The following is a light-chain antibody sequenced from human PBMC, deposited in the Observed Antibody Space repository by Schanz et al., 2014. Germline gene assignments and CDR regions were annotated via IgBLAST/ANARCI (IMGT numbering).Light chain of an antibody. CDR2: VTYDGTY. Sequence: QLVLTQSSSASASLGSSVKLTCTLSSGHSSYIIAWHQQQPGKAPRYLMKVTYDGTYSKGGGIPDRFSGSSSGADRYLTISNLQSEDEADYYCETWDSNVWVFGGGTKLTVL. CDR1: SGHSSYI. J-gene: IGLJ3*02. CDR3: ETWDSNVWV. V-gene: IGLV4-60*03.